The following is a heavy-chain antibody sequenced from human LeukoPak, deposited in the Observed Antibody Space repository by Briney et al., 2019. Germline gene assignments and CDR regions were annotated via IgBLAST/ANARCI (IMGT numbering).Heavy chain of an antibody. V-gene: IGHV4-39*07. Sequence: PSETLSHTCTVSGGSISSNSYYWGWIRQPPGKGLEWIGSIYYSGSTYYNPSLQSRVTISVDTSKNQFSLKLSSVTAADTAMYYCARTQYCSTTSCYFGYFDYWGQGTLVTVSS. J-gene: IGHJ4*03. D-gene: IGHD2-2*01. CDR3: ARTQYCSTTSCYFGYFDY. CDR1: GGSISSNSYY. CDR2: IYYSGST.